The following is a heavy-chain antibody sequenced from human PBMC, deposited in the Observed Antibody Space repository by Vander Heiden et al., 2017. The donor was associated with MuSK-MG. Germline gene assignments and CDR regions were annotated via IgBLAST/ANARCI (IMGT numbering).Heavy chain of an antibody. CDR3: AKGYYDSSGYPDY. J-gene: IGHJ4*02. V-gene: IGHV3-30*18. D-gene: IGHD3-22*01. CDR1: GFTSSSYG. Sequence: QVQLVESGGGVVQPGRSLRLSCAASGFTSSSYGMHWVRQAPGKGLEWVAVISYDGSNKYYADSVKGRFTISRDNSKNTLYLQMNSLRAEDTAVYYCAKGYYDSSGYPDYWGQGTLVTVSS. CDR2: ISYDGSNK.